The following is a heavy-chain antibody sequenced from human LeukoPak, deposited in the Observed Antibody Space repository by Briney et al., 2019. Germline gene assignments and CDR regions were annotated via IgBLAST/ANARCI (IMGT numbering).Heavy chain of an antibody. CDR1: GGSISSGGYY. D-gene: IGHD5-18*01. CDR2: INHSGST. Sequence: SETLSLTCTVSGGSISSGGYYWSWIRQPPGKGLEWIGEINHSGSTNYNPSLKSRVTISVDTSKNQFSLKLSSVTAADTAVYYCARGLSIQLKFLYWGQGTLVTVSS. J-gene: IGHJ4*02. V-gene: IGHV4-39*07. CDR3: ARGLSIQLKFLY.